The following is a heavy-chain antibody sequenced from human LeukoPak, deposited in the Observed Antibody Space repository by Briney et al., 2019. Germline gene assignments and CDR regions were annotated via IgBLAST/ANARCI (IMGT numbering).Heavy chain of an antibody. Sequence: SEALSLTCTVSGGSISSYYWSWTRQPPGKGLEWIGYIYYSGSTNYNPSLKSRVTISVDTSKNQFSLKLSSVTAADTAVYYCARGKAGALDYWGQGTLVTVSS. V-gene: IGHV4-59*01. J-gene: IGHJ4*02. D-gene: IGHD1-26*01. CDR1: GGSISSYY. CDR2: IYYSGST. CDR3: ARGKAGALDY.